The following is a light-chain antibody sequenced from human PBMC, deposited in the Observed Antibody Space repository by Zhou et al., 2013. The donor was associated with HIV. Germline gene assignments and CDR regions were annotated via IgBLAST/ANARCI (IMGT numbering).Light chain of an antibody. Sequence: DIVMTQSPLSLPVTPGEPASISCRSSQSLLHSNGYNYLDWYVQKPGQSPQLLLYSASRRASGVPDRFSGSGSGTDFTLKISRVEAEDVGIYYCMQARQTPATFGQGTRLEIK. J-gene: IGKJ5*01. CDR3: MQARQTPAT. CDR1: QSLLHSNGYNY. V-gene: IGKV2-28*01. CDR2: SAS.